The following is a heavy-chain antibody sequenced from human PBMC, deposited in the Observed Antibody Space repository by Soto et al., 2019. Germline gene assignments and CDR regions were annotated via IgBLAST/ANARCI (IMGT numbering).Heavy chain of an antibody. V-gene: IGHV3-30*03. CDR2: ISHDGKNE. CDR3: GYIYHYDRSGSPDFDS. Sequence: PGGSLRLSCTASGFSFSTFGMHWVRQAPGKGLEWVGVISHDGKNEYYADSVKGRFTISRDNSKKTLYLQMNSLRPEDTAVYYYGYIYHYDRSGSPDFDSRGQ. CDR1: GFSFSTFG. J-gene: IGHJ4*02. D-gene: IGHD3-22*01.